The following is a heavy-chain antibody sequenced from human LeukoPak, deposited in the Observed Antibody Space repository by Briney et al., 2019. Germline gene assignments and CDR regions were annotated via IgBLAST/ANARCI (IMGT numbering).Heavy chain of an antibody. CDR2: ITGSGATT. Sequence: GGSLRLSCAASGFTFSGYAMSWVRQAPGKGLEWVSLITGSGATTYYADSVRGRFTVSRDNSKNTLYLQMNSLRAEDTAVYYCAKGKRIVVVPAATDYWGQGTLVTVSS. D-gene: IGHD2-2*01. CDR1: GFTFSGYA. CDR3: AKGKRIVVVPAATDY. V-gene: IGHV3-23*01. J-gene: IGHJ4*02.